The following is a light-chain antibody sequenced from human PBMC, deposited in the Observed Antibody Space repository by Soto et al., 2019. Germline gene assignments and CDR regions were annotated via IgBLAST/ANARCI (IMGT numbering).Light chain of an antibody. CDR2: DVS. V-gene: IGLV2-14*01. CDR1: SSDVGGYNY. Sequence: QSALTQPASVSGSPGQSITISCAGTSSDVGGYNYVSCYQQHPGKAPKFMIYDVSNRPSGVSNRFSGSKSGNTASLTISGLQAEDEADYYCSSYTSSSIFPYVFGTGTKVTVL. CDR3: SSYTSSSIFPYV. J-gene: IGLJ1*01.